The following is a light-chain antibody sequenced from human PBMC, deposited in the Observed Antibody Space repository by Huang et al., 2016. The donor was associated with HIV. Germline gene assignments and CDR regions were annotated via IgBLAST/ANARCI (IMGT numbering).Light chain of an antibody. Sequence: DIQMTQSPSTLSASVGDRVTITCRASQIISSWLAWYQQKPGKAPKLLIHKASSLESGVPSRFSGSGSGTEFTLTISSLQPDDFATYYCQQYNSYLLTFGGGTKVEIK. CDR2: KAS. J-gene: IGKJ4*01. CDR3: QQYNSYLLT. V-gene: IGKV1-5*03. CDR1: QIISSW.